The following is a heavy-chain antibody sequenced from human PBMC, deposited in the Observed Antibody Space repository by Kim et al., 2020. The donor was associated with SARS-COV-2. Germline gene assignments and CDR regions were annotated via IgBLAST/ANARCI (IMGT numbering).Heavy chain of an antibody. Sequence: GRAFTADTMKGRFTTPWDNSRNTLYLQMKSLKAEDTAVYYCAGESYGMDVWGQGTTVTVSS. V-gene: IGHV3-66*01. CDR3: AGESYGMDV. CDR2: GRA. J-gene: IGHJ6*02.